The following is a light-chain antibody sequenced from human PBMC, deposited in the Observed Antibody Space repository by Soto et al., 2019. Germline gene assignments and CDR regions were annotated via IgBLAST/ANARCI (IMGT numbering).Light chain of an antibody. CDR1: QSISSC. CDR2: DAS. V-gene: IGKV1-5*01. J-gene: IGKJ1*01. Sequence: DIQMTQSPSSLSASVGDRVTITCQASQSISSCLAWYQQKPGKAPKLLIYDASNLESGVPSRFSGSGSGTEFTFTISSLQPEDIATYYCQQYNSYSPTFGQGTKVDIK. CDR3: QQYNSYSPT.